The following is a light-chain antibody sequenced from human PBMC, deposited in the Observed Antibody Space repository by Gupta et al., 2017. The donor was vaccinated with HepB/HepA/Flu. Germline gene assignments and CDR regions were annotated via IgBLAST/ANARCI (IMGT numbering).Light chain of an antibody. V-gene: IGKV1-9*01. CDR1: QGISRS. J-gene: IGKJ5*01. CDR2: GAS. CDR3: QQLYSYPIT. Sequence: DIQLTQSPSFLSASVGDRITITCRASQGISRSLAWYQQKPGKAPNLLISGASALQSGVPSRFSGSGFGTEFTLTISSLQPEDFATYYCQQLYSYPITFGQGTQLEIK.